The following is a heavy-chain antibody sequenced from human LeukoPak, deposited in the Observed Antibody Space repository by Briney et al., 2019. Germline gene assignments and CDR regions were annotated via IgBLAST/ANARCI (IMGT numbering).Heavy chain of an antibody. CDR1: GFTFSDYY. CDR3: ARRRDSGSLQHFDY. D-gene: IGHD1-26*01. J-gene: IGHJ4*02. CDR2: ISSSGTTI. Sequence: GGSLRLSCAASGFTFSDYYMSWIRQAPGKGLEWVSYISSSGTTIYYADSVKGRFTVSRDNAKNSLYLQMNSLRAEDTAVYYCARRRDSGSLQHFDYWGQGTLVTVSS. V-gene: IGHV3-11*01.